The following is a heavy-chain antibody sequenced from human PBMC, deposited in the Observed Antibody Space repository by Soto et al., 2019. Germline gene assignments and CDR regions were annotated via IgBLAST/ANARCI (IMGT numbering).Heavy chain of an antibody. CDR3: ARENYYGSGSYSQ. CDR1: GGTFNSYA. Sequence: SVKVSCKASGGTFNSYAMSWVRQDPGQGLEWMGGIIPIFGTANYAQKFQGRVTITADESTSTAYMELSSLRSEDTAVYYCARENYYGSGSYSQWGQGTLVTVSS. V-gene: IGHV1-69*13. D-gene: IGHD3-10*01. J-gene: IGHJ4*02. CDR2: IIPIFGTA.